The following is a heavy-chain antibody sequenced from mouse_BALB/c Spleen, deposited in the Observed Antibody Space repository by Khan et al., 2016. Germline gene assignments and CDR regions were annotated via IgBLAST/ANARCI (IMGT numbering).Heavy chain of an antibody. CDR1: GYTFTSYW. V-gene: IGHV1-69*02. CDR2: IYPSDRYT. D-gene: IGHD2-14*01. Sequence: QVQLKQSGAELVRPGASVKLSCKASGYTFTSYWINWVRQRPGQGLEWIGNIYPSDRYTNYNQKFKDKATLTGDKSSSKAYLQLSSPKSESPAVCYCTEDGVRRRSYAMDYWGQGTSVTVSS. J-gene: IGHJ4*01. CDR3: TEDGVRRRSYAMDY.